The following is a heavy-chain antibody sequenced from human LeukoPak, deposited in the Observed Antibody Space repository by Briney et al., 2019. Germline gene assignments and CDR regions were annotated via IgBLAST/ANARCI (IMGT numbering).Heavy chain of an antibody. CDR3: ARVWDTAMATGFDY. V-gene: IGHV4-59*01. Sequence: PSETLSLTWNVSGGSISNYYWSWIRQPPGKGLEWIGYIYYSGSTNYNPSLKSRVTISVDTSKNQFSLKLSSVTAADTAVYYCARVWDTAMATGFDYWGQGTLVTVSS. J-gene: IGHJ4*02. CDR2: IYYSGST. CDR1: GGSISNYY. D-gene: IGHD5-18*01.